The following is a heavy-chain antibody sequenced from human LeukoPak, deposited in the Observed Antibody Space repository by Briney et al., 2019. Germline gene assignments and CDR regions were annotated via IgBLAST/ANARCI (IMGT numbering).Heavy chain of an antibody. Sequence: GGSLRLSCAASGLVFGKYAMAWVRQAPGKGLECVSIISDDSSFTYYLDSVKGRSTIFRDNSKNTLYLHMNSLKAEDTAVYYCARDQYGDYALDYWGQGTLVTVSS. CDR3: ARDQYGDYALDY. V-gene: IGHV3-23*01. CDR2: ISDDSSFT. D-gene: IGHD4-17*01. J-gene: IGHJ4*02. CDR1: GLVFGKYA.